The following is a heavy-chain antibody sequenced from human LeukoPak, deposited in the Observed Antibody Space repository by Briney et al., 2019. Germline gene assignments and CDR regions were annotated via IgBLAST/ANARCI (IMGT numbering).Heavy chain of an antibody. Sequence: SETLSLTCTVSGGSISSSSYYWGWIRQPPGKGLEWIGSIYYSGSTYYNPSLKSRVTISVDTSKNQFSLKLSSVTAADTAVYYCAGTRLGLLWFGESNFDYWGRGTLVTVSS. CDR1: GGSISSSSYY. J-gene: IGHJ4*02. D-gene: IGHD3-10*01. CDR2: IYYSGST. V-gene: IGHV4-39*01. CDR3: AGTRLGLLWFGESNFDY.